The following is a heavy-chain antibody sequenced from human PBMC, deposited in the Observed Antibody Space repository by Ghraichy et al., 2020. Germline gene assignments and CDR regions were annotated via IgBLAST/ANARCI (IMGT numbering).Heavy chain of an antibody. CDR3: VRGDFYYMDV. CDR2: ISSSRTYI. Sequence: GGSLRLSCAASGFTFNSYSFNWVRQAPGKGLEWVSFISSSRTYIYYADSVKGRFTISRDNANNLLFLQMNSLRAEDTAVYFCVRGDFYYMDVWGKGTTVTVSS. J-gene: IGHJ6*03. V-gene: IGHV3-21*01. CDR1: GFTFNSYS. D-gene: IGHD3-3*01.